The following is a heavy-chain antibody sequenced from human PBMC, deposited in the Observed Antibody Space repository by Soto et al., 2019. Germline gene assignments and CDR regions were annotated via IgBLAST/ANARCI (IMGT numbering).Heavy chain of an antibody. D-gene: IGHD3-16*01. Sequence: EVQLVESGGGLEQPGGSLRLSCAASGFSFSSSSINWVRQAPGKGLEGSSYIGHRSGATYYADSVRGRFSISRDNAKSSVYLQMNSLKDEDTAVYYCVKDKGERSFDYWGQGTLVTVSS. CDR3: VKDKGERSFDY. J-gene: IGHJ4*02. CDR2: IGHRSGAT. V-gene: IGHV3-48*02. CDR1: GFSFSSSS.